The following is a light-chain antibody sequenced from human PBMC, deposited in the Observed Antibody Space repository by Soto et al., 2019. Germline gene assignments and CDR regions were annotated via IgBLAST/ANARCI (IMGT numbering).Light chain of an antibody. CDR2: EVS. J-gene: IGLJ2*01. CDR1: SSDVGGYNY. Sequence: QSALTQPASVSGSPGQSITISCTGSSSDVGGYNYVSWYQQHPGKAPKLMSFEVSNRPSGVSNRFSGSKSGNAASLTISGLQAEDEADYYCSSYTSSSILLFGGGTKVTVL. V-gene: IGLV2-14*01. CDR3: SSYTSSSILL.